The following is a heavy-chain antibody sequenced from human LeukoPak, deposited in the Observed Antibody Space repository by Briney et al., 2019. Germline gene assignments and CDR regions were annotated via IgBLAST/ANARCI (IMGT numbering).Heavy chain of an antibody. CDR3: AKDYPYYDFWADAFDI. D-gene: IGHD3-3*01. J-gene: IGHJ3*02. CDR1: GFTFSNYG. CDR2: IRYDGSNK. Sequence: GGSLRLTCSASGFTFSNYGMHWVRQAPGKGLEWVAFIRYDGSNKYYADSVKGRFTISRDNSKNTLYLQMNSLRAEDTAVYYCAKDYPYYDFWADAFDIWGQGTMVTVSS. V-gene: IGHV3-30*02.